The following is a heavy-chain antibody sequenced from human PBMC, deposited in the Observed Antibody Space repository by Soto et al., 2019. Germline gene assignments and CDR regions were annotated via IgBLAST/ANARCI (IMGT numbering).Heavy chain of an antibody. V-gene: IGHV3-23*01. CDR1: GFTFSSYA. CDR2: ISGSGGNT. CDR3: AKFFVETGGSSGWPWTFHY. J-gene: IGHJ4*02. Sequence: EVQLLESGGGLVQPGRSLRLSCAASGFTFSSYAMSWVRQAPGKGLAWVSAISGSGGNTYYAASVKGRFTISRDNSKNTLFLQMNSLRAEDTAVYYCAKFFVETGGSSGWPWTFHYWGQGTLVTVSS. D-gene: IGHD6-25*01.